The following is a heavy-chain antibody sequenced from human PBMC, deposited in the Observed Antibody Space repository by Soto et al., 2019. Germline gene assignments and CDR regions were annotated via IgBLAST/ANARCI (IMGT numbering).Heavy chain of an antibody. CDR3: VKDAKRSDGWYYFDY. CDR2: ISDNGGLT. CDR1: GFTFSYYA. D-gene: IGHD6-19*01. V-gene: IGHV3-23*01. Sequence: GGSLRLSCAASGFTFSYYAMGWVRQAPGKGLEWVSVISDNGGLTYYTDSVKGRFTISRDNSKNTLYLRMSSLRAEDTAIYYCVKDAKRSDGWYYFDYWGRGTLVTVSS. J-gene: IGHJ4*02.